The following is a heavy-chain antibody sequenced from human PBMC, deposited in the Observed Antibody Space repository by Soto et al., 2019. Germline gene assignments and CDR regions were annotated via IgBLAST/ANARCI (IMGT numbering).Heavy chain of an antibody. D-gene: IGHD5-12*01. CDR3: AGATSGYVS. CDR1: GITYTTYA. CDR2: INTGNGNT. V-gene: IGHV1-3*04. J-gene: IGHJ5*02. Sequence: QVQLVQSGAEVKKPGASVKVACKASGITYTTYAIHWVRQAPGQGLEWMGWINTGNGNTRYSQRFQGRATRTTHTSAITAYMDVSSLTSEDTAVYYCAGATSGYVSWGQVTLFTVSS.